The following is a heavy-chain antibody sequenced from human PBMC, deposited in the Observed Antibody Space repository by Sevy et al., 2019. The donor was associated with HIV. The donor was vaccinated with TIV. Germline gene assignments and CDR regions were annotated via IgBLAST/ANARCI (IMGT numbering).Heavy chain of an antibody. CDR3: ARDKLVVVDSYYFDY. D-gene: IGHD3-22*01. CDR1: GFTFSDYS. CDR2: ISYDGSNK. V-gene: IGHV3-30-3*01. J-gene: IGHJ4*02. Sequence: GGSLRLSCAASGFTFSDYSMHWVRQAPGKGLEWVATISYDGSNKHYADSVKGRFTLSRDNSKNSLFLQMNSLRAEDTAVYYCARDKLVVVDSYYFDYWGQGTRVTVSS.